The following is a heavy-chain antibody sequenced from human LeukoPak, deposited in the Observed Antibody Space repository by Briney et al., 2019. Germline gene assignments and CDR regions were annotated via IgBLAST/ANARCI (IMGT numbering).Heavy chain of an antibody. V-gene: IGHV1-69*13. D-gene: IGHD5-24*01. CDR2: IIPIFGTA. Sequence: SVKVSFKASGGTFSSYAISWVRQAPGQGLEWMGGIIPIFGTANYAQKFQGRVTITADESTSTAYMELSSLRSEDTAVYYCARVMAPRNYYYGMDVWGQGTTVTVSS. J-gene: IGHJ6*02. CDR3: ARVMAPRNYYYGMDV. CDR1: GGTFSSYA.